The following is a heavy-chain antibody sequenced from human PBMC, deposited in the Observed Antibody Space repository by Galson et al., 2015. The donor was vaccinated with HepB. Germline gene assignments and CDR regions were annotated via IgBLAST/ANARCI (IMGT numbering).Heavy chain of an antibody. Sequence: SLRLSCAASGFTFSSYAMHWVRQAPGKGLEWVAVISYDGSNKYYADSVKGRFTISRDNSKNTLYLQMNSLRAEDTAVYYCARGKGMSSGYYSYYYYGMDVWGQGTTVTVSS. V-gene: IGHV3-30-3*01. CDR3: ARGKGMSSGYYSYYYYGMDV. CDR1: GFTFSSYA. CDR2: ISYDGSNK. J-gene: IGHJ6*02. D-gene: IGHD3-22*01.